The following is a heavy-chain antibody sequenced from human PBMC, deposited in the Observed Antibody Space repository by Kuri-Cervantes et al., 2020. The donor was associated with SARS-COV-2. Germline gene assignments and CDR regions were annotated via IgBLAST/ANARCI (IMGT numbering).Heavy chain of an antibody. CDR2: IHSDGAAT. Sequence: GGSLRLSCSASGFTFSDYTMYWVRQAPGRGLEYVSAIHSDGAATFYADSVKGRLTIFRDNRMNTMFLQMTRLRLDDTAVYHCVKRATVVTSADWYFDVWGRGTLVTVSS. J-gene: IGHJ2*01. CDR1: GFTFSDYT. D-gene: IGHD4-17*01. V-gene: IGHV3-64D*06. CDR3: VKRATVVTSADWYFDV.